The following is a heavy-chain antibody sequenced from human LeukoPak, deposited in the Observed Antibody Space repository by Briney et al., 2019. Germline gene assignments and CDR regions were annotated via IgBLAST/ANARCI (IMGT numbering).Heavy chain of an antibody. D-gene: IGHD2-8*01. Sequence: GGSLRLSCAASGFTFSSYWMHWVRQALGKGLVWVSRINSDGSSTRYADSVKGRFTISRDNAKNTLYLQMNSLRAEDTAVYYCARDSDFVPTSDAFDIWGQGTMVTVSS. CDR2: INSDGSST. CDR1: GFTFSSYW. V-gene: IGHV3-74*01. CDR3: ARDSDFVPTSDAFDI. J-gene: IGHJ3*02.